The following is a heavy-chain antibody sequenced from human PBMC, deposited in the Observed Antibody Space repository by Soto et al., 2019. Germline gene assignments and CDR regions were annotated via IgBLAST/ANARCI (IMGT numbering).Heavy chain of an antibody. Sequence: GGSLRLSCAASGFTFSSYSLNWVRQAPGKGLEWVSSISGGGRDIKYGDSVKGRFIISRDNAMDSLHLQMYSLRVDDTAIYSCATSLAVQLGYYGMDVWGPGTTVTVSS. CDR3: ATSLAVQLGYYGMDV. J-gene: IGHJ6*02. CDR2: ISGGGRDI. V-gene: IGHV3-21*01. CDR1: GFTFSSYS. D-gene: IGHD6-6*01.